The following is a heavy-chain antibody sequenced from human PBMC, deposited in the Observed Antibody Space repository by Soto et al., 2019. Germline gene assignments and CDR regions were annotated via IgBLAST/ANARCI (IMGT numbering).Heavy chain of an antibody. CDR2: IYYSGST. CDR1: GGSISSYY. J-gene: IGHJ6*02. CDR3: ARGEITMVRGVIMGYYYYGMDV. D-gene: IGHD3-10*01. Sequence: SETLSLTCTVSGGSISSYYWSWIRQPPGKGLEWIGYIYYSGSTNYNPSLKSRVTISVDTSKNQFSLKLSSVTAADTAVYYCARGEITMVRGVIMGYYYYGMDVWGQGTTVTVSS. V-gene: IGHV4-59*01.